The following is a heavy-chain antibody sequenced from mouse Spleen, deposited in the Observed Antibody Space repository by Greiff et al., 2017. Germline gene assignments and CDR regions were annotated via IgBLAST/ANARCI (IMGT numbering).Heavy chain of an antibody. D-gene: IGHD1-1*01. J-gene: IGHJ3*01. V-gene: IGHV1-55*01. Sequence: QVQLQQPGAELVKPGASVKMSCKASGYTFTSYWITWVKQRPGQGLEWIGDIYPGSGSTNYNEKFKSKATLTVDTSSSTAYMQLSSLTSEDSAVYYCARDDYYGSIRFAYWGQGTLVTVSA. CDR3: ARDDYYGSIRFAY. CDR1: GYTFTSYW. CDR2: IYPGSGST.